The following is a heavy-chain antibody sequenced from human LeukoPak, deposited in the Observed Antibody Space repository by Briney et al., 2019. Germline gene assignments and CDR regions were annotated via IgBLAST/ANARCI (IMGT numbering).Heavy chain of an antibody. CDR3: AREGIQHDAFDI. V-gene: IGHV3-53*04. CDR1: GFTVSSNY. Sequence: PPGGSLRLSCAASGFTVSSNYMSWVRQAPGKGLEWVSVIYSGGSTYYADSVKGRSTISRHNSKNTLYLQMNSLRAEDTAVYYCAREGIQHDAFDIWGQGTMVTVSS. CDR2: IYSGGST. D-gene: IGHD5-18*01. J-gene: IGHJ3*02.